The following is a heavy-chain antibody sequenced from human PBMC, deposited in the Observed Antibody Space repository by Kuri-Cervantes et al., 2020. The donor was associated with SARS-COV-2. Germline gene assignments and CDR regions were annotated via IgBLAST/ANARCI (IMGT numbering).Heavy chain of an antibody. CDR1: EFTFSSYG. CDR3: ARDLHCSSTSCYSPWFDP. J-gene: IGHJ5*02. D-gene: IGHD2-2*01. V-gene: IGHV3-33*01. CDR2: IWSDGTNK. Sequence: GGSLRLSCAASEFTFSSYGMHWVRQAPGKGLEWVAVIWSDGTNKYYADSAKGRFTISRDNSKNTLYLQMNSLRAEDTAVYYCARDLHCSSTSCYSPWFDPWGQGTLVTVSS.